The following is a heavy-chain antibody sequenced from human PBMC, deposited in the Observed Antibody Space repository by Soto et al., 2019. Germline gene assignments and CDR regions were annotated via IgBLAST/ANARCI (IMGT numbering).Heavy chain of an antibody. CDR1: GYSFTSNW. CDR2: IYPGDSDT. J-gene: IGHJ5*02. V-gene: IGHV5-51*01. CDR3: ARVGIEADNTGWFDT. Sequence: GESLKISCKGSGYSFTSNWIGWVRQMPGKGLELMGIIYPGDSDTRYSPSFQGQITISADKSITTAYLQWSSLKASDTAMYYCARVGIEADNTGWFDTWGQGTLVTVSS. D-gene: IGHD6-13*01.